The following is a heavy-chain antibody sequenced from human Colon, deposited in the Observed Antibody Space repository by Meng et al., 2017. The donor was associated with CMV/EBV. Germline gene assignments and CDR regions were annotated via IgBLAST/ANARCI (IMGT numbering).Heavy chain of an antibody. V-gene: IGHV1-69*05. D-gene: IGHD3-22*01. CDR3: ARWPLDYYDSSGAAYYYGMDV. CDR2: IIPIFGTA. J-gene: IGHJ6*02. CDR1: GYTFTNYY. Sequence: SVKVSCKASGYTFTNYYMHWVRQAPGQGLEWMGGIIPIFGTANYAQKFQGRVTITTDESTSTAYMELSSLRSEDTAVYYCARWPLDYYDSSGAAYYYGMDVWGQGTTVTVSS.